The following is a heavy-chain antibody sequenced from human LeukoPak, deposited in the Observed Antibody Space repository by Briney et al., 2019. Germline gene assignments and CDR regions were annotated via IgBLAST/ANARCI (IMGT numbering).Heavy chain of an antibody. CDR2: IYHSGST. V-gene: IGHV4-38-2*01. CDR3: AYGSGRSFFDY. CDR1: GYSISSGYY. D-gene: IGHD3-10*01. Sequence: SETLSRTCAVSGYSISSGYYWGWIRQPPGKGLEWIGSIYHSGSTYYNPSLKSRVTISVDTSKNQFSLKLSSVTAADTAVYYCAYGSGRSFFDYWGQGTLVTVSS. J-gene: IGHJ4*02.